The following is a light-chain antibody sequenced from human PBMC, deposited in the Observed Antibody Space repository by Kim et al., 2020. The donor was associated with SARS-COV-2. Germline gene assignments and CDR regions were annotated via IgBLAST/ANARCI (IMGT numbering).Light chain of an antibody. V-gene: IGKV1-5*03. J-gene: IGKJ4*01. CDR3: QHYNGYPIT. CDR1: QSLNSY. CDR2: KAS. Sequence: DIQMTQSPSTLSASVEDRVTITCRASQSLNSYLAWYQQKPGKAPKLLIYKASSLERGVPSRFSGSGSGTEFTLTISSLQPDDSATYYCQHYNGYPITFGGGTKVDIK.